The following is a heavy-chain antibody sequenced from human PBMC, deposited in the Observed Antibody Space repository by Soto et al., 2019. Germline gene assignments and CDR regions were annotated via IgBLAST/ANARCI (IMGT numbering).Heavy chain of an antibody. CDR1: GYTFTSYY. CDR3: ALAVAGTVGYDY. D-gene: IGHD6-19*01. Sequence: GASVKVSCKASGYTFTSYYMHWVRHAPGQGLEWMGIINPSGGSTSYAQKFQGRVTMTRDTSTSTVYMELSSLRSEDTAVYYCALAVAGTVGYDYWGQGTLVTVSS. CDR2: INPSGGST. V-gene: IGHV1-46*01. J-gene: IGHJ4*02.